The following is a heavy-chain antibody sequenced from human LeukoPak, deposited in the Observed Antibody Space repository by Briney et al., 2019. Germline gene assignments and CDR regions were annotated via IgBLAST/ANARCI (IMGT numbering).Heavy chain of an antibody. D-gene: IGHD6-13*01. Sequence: PGGSLRLSCAASGFTFSSYAMRWVRPAPGKGLEWVSAISGSGGSTYYADCVKGRFTISRDNSKNTLYLQMNSLKAEDTAVYCCAKVGSSSAGVSYYFDYWGQGTLVTVSS. J-gene: IGHJ4*02. CDR2: ISGSGGST. CDR1: GFTFSSYA. CDR3: AKVGSSSAGVSYYFDY. V-gene: IGHV3-23*01.